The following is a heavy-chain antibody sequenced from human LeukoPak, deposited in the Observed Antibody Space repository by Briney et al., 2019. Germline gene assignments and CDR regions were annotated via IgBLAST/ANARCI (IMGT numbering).Heavy chain of an antibody. D-gene: IGHD2-2*01. CDR1: GYTFTSYY. CDR2: INPSGGST. CDR3: ARGAVVVVLAAKWFDP. V-gene: IGHV1-46*01. J-gene: IGHJ5*02. Sequence: ASVKVSCKASGYTFTSYYMHWVRQASGQGLEWMGIINPSGGSTSYAQKFQGRVTMTRDTSTSTVYMELSSLRSEDTAVYYCARGAVVVVLAAKWFDPWGQGTLVTVSS.